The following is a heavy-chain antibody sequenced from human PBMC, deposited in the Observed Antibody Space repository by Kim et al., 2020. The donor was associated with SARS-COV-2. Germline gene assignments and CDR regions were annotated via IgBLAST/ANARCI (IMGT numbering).Heavy chain of an antibody. J-gene: IGHJ6*02. Sequence: ASVKVSCKASGYTFTSYGISWVRQAPGQGLEWMGWISAYNGNTNYAQKLQGRVTMTTDTSTSTAYMELRSLRSDDTAVYYCAGYSSSEAGYYYGMDVWGQGTTVTVSS. D-gene: IGHD6-6*01. CDR3: AGYSSSEAGYYYGMDV. CDR1: GYTFTSYG. CDR2: ISAYNGNT. V-gene: IGHV1-18*01.